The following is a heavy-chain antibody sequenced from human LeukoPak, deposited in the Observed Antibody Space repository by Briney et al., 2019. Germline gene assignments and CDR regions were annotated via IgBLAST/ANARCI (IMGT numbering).Heavy chain of an antibody. V-gene: IGHV3-53*01. CDR2: IYSGGST. CDR3: ARGQDYYGSGSYWFDP. CDR1: GFTVSSNY. D-gene: IGHD3-10*01. Sequence: PGGSLRLSCAASGFTVSSNYMSWVRQAPGKGLEWVSVIYSGGSTYYADSVKGRFTISRDNSMNTLYLQMNSPRAEDTAVYYCARGQDYYGSGSYWFDPWGQGTLVTVSS. J-gene: IGHJ5*02.